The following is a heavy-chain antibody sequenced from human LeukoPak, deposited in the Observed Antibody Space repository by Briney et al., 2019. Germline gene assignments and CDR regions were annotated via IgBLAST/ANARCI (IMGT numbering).Heavy chain of an antibody. CDR2: IIPIFGTA. CDR3: ARSSLFGVVTGYFDY. CDR1: GGTFSSYA. V-gene: IGHV1-69*05. D-gene: IGHD3-3*01. Sequence: SVKVSCKASGGTFSSYAISWVRQVPGQGLEWMGRIIPIFGTANYAQKFQSRVTITTDESTSTAYMELSSLRSEDTAVYYCARSSLFGVVTGYFDYWGQGTLVTVSS. J-gene: IGHJ4*02.